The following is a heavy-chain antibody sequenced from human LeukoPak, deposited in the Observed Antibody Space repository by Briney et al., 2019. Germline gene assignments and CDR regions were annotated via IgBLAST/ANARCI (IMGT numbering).Heavy chain of an antibody. Sequence: PAGGSLRLSCATSGFSFSSYAFYWIRQAPGKGLEWLTLISYDGNDKYYADSVKGRFSISRDNSKSMVFLQMNSLRPEDTAVYFCAVLTTLHIAVRPGDEYMDVWGKGTMVTVSS. CDR1: GFSFSSYA. CDR2: ISYDGNDK. CDR3: AVLTTLHIAVRPGDEYMDV. V-gene: IGHV3-30*04. J-gene: IGHJ6*03. D-gene: IGHD3-10*01.